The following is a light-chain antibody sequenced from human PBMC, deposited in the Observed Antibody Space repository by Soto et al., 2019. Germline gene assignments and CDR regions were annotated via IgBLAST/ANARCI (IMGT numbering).Light chain of an antibody. CDR1: QGVTTN. CDR3: QQYNNWPFS. V-gene: IGKV3-15*01. J-gene: IGKJ5*01. Sequence: EILMTQSPATLSVSPGERVTLSCRAGQGVTTNFAWYQQKSGQSPRLLIYVVSCRATGVPSRFSGTGSETDFTLTISGLQSEDSAIYFCQQYNNWPFSFGQGTRLEIK. CDR2: VVS.